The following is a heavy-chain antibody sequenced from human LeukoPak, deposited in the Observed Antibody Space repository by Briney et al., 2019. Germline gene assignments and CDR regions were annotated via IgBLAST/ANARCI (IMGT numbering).Heavy chain of an antibody. D-gene: IGHD1-26*01. CDR2: IRSKAYGGTT. V-gene: IGHV3-49*04. J-gene: IGHJ4*02. Sequence: SGGSLRLSCTASGFTFGDYPISWDRQTPGKGLEWVGFIRSKAYGGTTESAASVKGRFTISRDDSKSIAYLQMNSLKNEDTAVYYCTRYMVGATISDYWGQGTLVTVSS. CDR3: TRYMVGATISDY. CDR1: GFTFGDYP.